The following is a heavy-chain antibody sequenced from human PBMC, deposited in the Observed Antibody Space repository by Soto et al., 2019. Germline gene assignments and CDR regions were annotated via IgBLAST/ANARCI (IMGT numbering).Heavy chain of an antibody. CDR3: TRANWYSEY. D-gene: IGHD7-27*01. Sequence: QVQLQESGPGLVKPSETLSLRCTVSGVSISNNYWSWIRHPPGKGLEWIGYIYYNGNTNYSPSLKSRVTMSVDTSRNQSSLKLTTVTAADTAVYYCTRANWYSEYWGQGTLVTVSS. CDR1: GVSISNNY. V-gene: IGHV4-59*01. J-gene: IGHJ4*02. CDR2: IYYNGNT.